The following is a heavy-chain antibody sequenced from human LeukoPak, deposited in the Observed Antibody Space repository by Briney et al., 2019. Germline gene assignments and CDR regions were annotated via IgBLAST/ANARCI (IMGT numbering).Heavy chain of an antibody. J-gene: IGHJ4*02. CDR3: ASDYGSGSYRFDY. V-gene: IGHV4-61*01. CDR1: GDSVSSGSYY. CDR2: IFNSGST. D-gene: IGHD3-10*01. Sequence: SETLSLTCTVSGDSVSSGSYYWSWIRQPPGKGLEWIGYIFNSGSTIYNPSLKSRVTISLDMSKKQFSLRLSSVTAADTAVYYCASDYGSGSYRFDYWGQGTLVTVSS.